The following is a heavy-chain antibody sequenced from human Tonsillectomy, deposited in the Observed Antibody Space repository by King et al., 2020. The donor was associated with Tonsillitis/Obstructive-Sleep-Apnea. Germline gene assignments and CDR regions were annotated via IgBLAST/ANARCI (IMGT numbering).Heavy chain of an antibody. V-gene: IGHV3-30*04. J-gene: IGHJ4*02. D-gene: IGHD1-26*01. CDR2: ISYDGSNK. CDR3: AKVHQSYSGSYSVDY. Sequence: VQLVESGGGVVQPGRSLRLSCAASGFTFSTYALHWVRQAPGKGLEWVAIISYDGSNKYYADSVEGRFTISRDNSKNTLFLQMNSLRAEDTAVYYCAKVHQSYSGSYSVDYWGQGTLVTVSS. CDR1: GFTFSTYA.